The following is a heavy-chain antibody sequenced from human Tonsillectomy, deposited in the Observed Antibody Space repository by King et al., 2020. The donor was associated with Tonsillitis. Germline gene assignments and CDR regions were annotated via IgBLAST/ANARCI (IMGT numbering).Heavy chain of an antibody. CDR2: INHSGST. CDR3: ARADYGDSPIFDL. J-gene: IGHJ2*01. D-gene: IGHD4-17*01. V-gene: IGHV4-34*01. CDR1: GGSFSGYY. Sequence: VQLQQWGAGLLKPSETLSLTCAVYGGSFSGYYWSWIRQPPGKGREWIGEINHSGSTNYNPSLKSRVTISVDTSKNQFSLKLSSVTAADTAVYYCARADYGDSPIFDLWGRGTLVTVSS.